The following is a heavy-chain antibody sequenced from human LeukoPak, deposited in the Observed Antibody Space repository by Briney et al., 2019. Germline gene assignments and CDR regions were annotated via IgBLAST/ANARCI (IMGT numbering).Heavy chain of an antibody. Sequence: PGGSLRLSCAASGFAFSDYYMSWIRQAPGKGLEWVSYISSSGSTIYYADSVKGRFTISRDNSKNTLYLQMNSLRAEDTAVYYCATTPLGYYYDSSGYERGDYWGQGTLVTVSS. J-gene: IGHJ4*02. CDR2: ISSSGSTI. D-gene: IGHD3-22*01. CDR1: GFAFSDYY. V-gene: IGHV3-11*01. CDR3: ATTPLGYYYDSSGYERGDY.